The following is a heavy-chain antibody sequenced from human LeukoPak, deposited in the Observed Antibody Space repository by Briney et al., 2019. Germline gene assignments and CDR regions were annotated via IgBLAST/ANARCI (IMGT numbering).Heavy chain of an antibody. CDR1: GFTFSTYG. J-gene: IGHJ4*02. D-gene: IGHD2-21*02. V-gene: IGHV3-30*18. Sequence: PGRSLRRSCAASGFTFSTYGMHWVRQAPGKGLEWVAVISYDGSTKYYADSVKGRFTISRDNSKNTLFLQMNSLRADDTAVYYCAKARHCGGDCYSLMDYWGQGILVSVSS. CDR2: ISYDGSTK. CDR3: AKARHCGGDCYSLMDY.